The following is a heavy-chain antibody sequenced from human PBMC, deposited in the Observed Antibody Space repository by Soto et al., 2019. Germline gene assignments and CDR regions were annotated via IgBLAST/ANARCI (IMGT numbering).Heavy chain of an antibody. V-gene: IGHV4-4*02. Sequence: QVQLQESGPGLVRPSGTLSLTCSVSGASVVNGNWWSWVRQSPGKGLEWIGEVSLAGRNHYNPSLQSRVTISLDESKNQFSLILTSVTVADAALYYCVRQIIDSFDSIGYPDSWGQGTLVTVSP. J-gene: IGHJ5*02. CDR1: GASVVNGNW. CDR3: VRQIIDSFDSIGYPDS. D-gene: IGHD3-22*01. CDR2: VSLAGRN.